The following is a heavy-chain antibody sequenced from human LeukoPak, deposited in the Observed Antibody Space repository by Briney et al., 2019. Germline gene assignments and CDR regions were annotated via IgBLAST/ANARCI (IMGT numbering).Heavy chain of an antibody. J-gene: IGHJ4*02. CDR2: ISYGGDNK. CDR1: GFTFSSYA. CDR3: ARDFEAHDLRPIGY. D-gene: IGHD3-3*01. Sequence: GGSLRLSCAASGFTFSSYAMHWVRQAPGKGLEWVAVISYGGDNKYYADSVKGRFTISRDNSKNTLYLQMNSLRAEDTAVYYCARDFEAHDLRPIGYWGQGTLVTVSS. V-gene: IGHV3-30*01.